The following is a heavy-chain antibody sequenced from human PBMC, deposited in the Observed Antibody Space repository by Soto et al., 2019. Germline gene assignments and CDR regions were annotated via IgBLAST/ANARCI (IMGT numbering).Heavy chain of an antibody. CDR3: AGWLETLDP. D-gene: IGHD5-12*01. Sequence: SETLSLTCTVSGGSISSYYWSWIRQPPGKGLEWIGYIYYSGSTNYNPSLKSRVTISVDTSKNQFSLKLSSVTAADTAVYYCAGWLETLDPWGQGTLVTVSS. CDR2: IYYSGST. V-gene: IGHV4-59*01. J-gene: IGHJ5*02. CDR1: GGSISSYY.